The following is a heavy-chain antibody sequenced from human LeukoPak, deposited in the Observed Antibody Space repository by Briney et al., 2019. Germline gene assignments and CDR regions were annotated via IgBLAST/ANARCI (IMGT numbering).Heavy chain of an antibody. CDR3: ARVTATIPFDY. D-gene: IGHD1-1*01. CDR2: ISHSGSI. V-gene: IGHV4-4*02. CDR1: GGSISSNNW. Sequence: SGTLSLTCAVSGGSISSNNWWSWVHQSPGRGLEWIGEISHSGSINYNPSLESRVTISVDTSKNQFSLSLSSVTAADTAVYFCARVTATIPFDYWGQGTLVTVSS. J-gene: IGHJ4*02.